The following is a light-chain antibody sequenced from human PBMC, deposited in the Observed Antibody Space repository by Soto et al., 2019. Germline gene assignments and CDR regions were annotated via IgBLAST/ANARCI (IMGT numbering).Light chain of an antibody. J-gene: IGKJ3*01. V-gene: IGKV3-20*01. CDR1: QSVRNNY. Sequence: EIVLTQSPGTLSLSPGERATLSCRASQSVRNNYLAWYQQQPGQAPRLLIYGTSTRDNGIPDRFSGSGSGTDFTLTISRLEPEAFAVYYCQQYGSSYTFGTGTKVEIK. CDR3: QQYGSSYT. CDR2: GTS.